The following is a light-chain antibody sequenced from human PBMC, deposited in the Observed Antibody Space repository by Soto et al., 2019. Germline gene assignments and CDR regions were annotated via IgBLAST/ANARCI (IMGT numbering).Light chain of an antibody. V-gene: IGKV1-5*01. Sequence: DIQMTQSPSTLSASVGDRVTITCLASQNISISLAWYQQKPGKAPKVMIYAASSLESGVPLRFSGNGSGTEFTLTISSLQPDDFATYYCQQYSSNSFFGGGTKVDIK. CDR1: QNISIS. CDR2: AAS. J-gene: IGKJ4*01. CDR3: QQYSSNSF.